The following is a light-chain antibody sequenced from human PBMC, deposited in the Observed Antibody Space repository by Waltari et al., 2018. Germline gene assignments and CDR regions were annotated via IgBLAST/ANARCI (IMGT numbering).Light chain of an antibody. J-gene: IGKJ1*01. CDR3: QQYYSTPRT. Sequence: DIQMTQSPSSLSASIGDRVTITRRASQGLRNSLTLYQHKPVRAPKLLFYAASRLESGVPSMFSGSGAGTDYTLTISSLQPEDLATYYCQQYYSTPRTFGQGTKVEIK. CDR1: QGLRNS. CDR2: AAS. V-gene: IGKV1-NL1*01.